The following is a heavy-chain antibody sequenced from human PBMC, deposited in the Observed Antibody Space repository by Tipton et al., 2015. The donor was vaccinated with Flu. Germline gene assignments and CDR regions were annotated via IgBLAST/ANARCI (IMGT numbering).Heavy chain of an antibody. D-gene: IGHD2-15*01. J-gene: IGHJ5*02. CDR2: ISWNSGSI. V-gene: IGHV3-9*01. CDR3: AKDIWGGGSRGFDP. CDR1: GFTFDDYA. Sequence: SLRLSCAASGFTFDDYAMHWVRQAPGKGLEWVSGISWNSGSIGCADSVKGRFTISRDNAKNSLYLQMNSLRAEDTALYYCAKDIWGGGSRGFDPWGQGTLVTVSS.